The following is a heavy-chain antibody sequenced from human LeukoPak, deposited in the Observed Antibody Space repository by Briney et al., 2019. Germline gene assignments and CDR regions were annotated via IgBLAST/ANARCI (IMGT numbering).Heavy chain of an antibody. J-gene: IGHJ6*02. D-gene: IGHD2-8*01. Sequence: GSLRLSCAASGFIFSSYAMHWVRQAPARGLEWVAIILYDASNKYYADSVKGRFTISRENSKNTLYLQMNSLRAEDTAVYYCARDSIRTYCTNGVCRYYYYYGMDVWGQGTTVTVSS. V-gene: IGHV3-30-3*01. CDR3: ARDSIRTYCTNGVCRYYYYYGMDV. CDR2: ILYDASNK. CDR1: GFIFSSYA.